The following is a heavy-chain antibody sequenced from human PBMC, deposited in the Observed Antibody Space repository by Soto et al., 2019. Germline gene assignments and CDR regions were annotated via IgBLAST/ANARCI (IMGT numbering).Heavy chain of an antibody. V-gene: IGHV1-46*01. D-gene: IGHD3-22*01. CDR3: ARDGRSHYYDSSGYYHPSHFDY. CDR1: GYTFTSYY. Sequence: VASVKVSCKASGYTFTSYYMHWVRQAPGQGLEWMGIINPSGGSTSYAQKFQGRVTMTRDTSTSTVYMELSSLRSEDTAVYYCARDGRSHYYDSSGYYHPSHFDYWGQGTLVTVSS. CDR2: INPSGGST. J-gene: IGHJ4*02.